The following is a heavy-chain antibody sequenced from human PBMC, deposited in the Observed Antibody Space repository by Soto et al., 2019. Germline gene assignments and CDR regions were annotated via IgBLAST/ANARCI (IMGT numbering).Heavy chain of an antibody. CDR2: INHSGST. Sequence: SETLSLTCAVYGGSFSGYYWSWIRQPPGKGLEWIGEINHSGSTNYNPSLKSRVTISVDTSKNQFSLKLSSVTAADTAVYYCARCRYNWNYPRYYYYYYGMDVWGQGTTVT. D-gene: IGHD1-7*01. J-gene: IGHJ6*02. CDR1: GGSFSGYY. CDR3: ARCRYNWNYPRYYYYYYGMDV. V-gene: IGHV4-34*01.